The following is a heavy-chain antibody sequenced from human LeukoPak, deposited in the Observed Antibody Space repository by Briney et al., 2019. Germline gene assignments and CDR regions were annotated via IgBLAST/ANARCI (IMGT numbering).Heavy chain of an antibody. V-gene: IGHV3-7*01. CDR2: IKEDGSEN. D-gene: IGHD6-19*01. Sequence: GGSLRLSCAASGFTFSSYWLSWVRQAPGKGLAWVATIKEDGSENYYVDSVKGRFTISRGKAKNSLYLQMNSLRAEDTAMYYCAREYSSGWYYFDYWGQGTLVTVSS. CDR1: GFTFSSYW. CDR3: AREYSSGWYYFDY. J-gene: IGHJ4*02.